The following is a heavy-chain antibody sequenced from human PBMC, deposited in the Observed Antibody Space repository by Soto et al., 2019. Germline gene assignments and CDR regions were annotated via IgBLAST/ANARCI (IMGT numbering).Heavy chain of an antibody. Sequence: QVTLKESGPVLVRPTETLTLTCVVSGFSLSNNKMGVSWIRHAPGKALEWLTHIFSNDEKSYSPSLKTRLNLSNDTSKSQVVLTMTNMDPVDTATYFCARIRLWFGDYQYYAMDVWGQGTTVTVSS. CDR3: ARIRLWFGDYQYYAMDV. CDR1: GFSLSNNKMG. D-gene: IGHD3-10*01. J-gene: IGHJ6*02. CDR2: IFSNDEK. V-gene: IGHV2-26*01.